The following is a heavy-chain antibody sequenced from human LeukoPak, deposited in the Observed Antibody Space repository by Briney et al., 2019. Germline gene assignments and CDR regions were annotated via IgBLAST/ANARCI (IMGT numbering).Heavy chain of an antibody. J-gene: IGHJ4*02. V-gene: IGHV3-7*03. CDR3: ARDWFDGDYDRFDY. D-gene: IGHD4-17*01. CDR2: IKQDGSQK. CDR1: GFTFSSYW. Sequence: TGGSLRLSCAASGFTFSSYWMSWFRQAPGKGLEWVANIKQDGSQKFSVDSVKGRFTISRDNAKNSLYLQMNSLRVEDTAVYYCARDWFDGDYDRFDYWGQGTLVTVSS.